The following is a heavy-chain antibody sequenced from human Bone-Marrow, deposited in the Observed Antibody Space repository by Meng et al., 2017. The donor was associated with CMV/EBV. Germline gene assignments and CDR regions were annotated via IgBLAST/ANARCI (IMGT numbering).Heavy chain of an antibody. CDR2: MNPNSGNT. D-gene: IGHD3-10*01. V-gene: IGHV1-8*01. J-gene: IGHJ5*02. CDR1: GYTFTSYD. CDR3: TRGRGSTHKGNWFDP. Sequence: ASVKVSCKASGYTFTSYDINWVRQATGQGLEWMGWMNPNSGNTAYAPKFQGRLTMTRNTSINTAYMDLSSLRSEDTAIYYCTRGRGSTHKGNWFDPWGQGPLVTFYS.